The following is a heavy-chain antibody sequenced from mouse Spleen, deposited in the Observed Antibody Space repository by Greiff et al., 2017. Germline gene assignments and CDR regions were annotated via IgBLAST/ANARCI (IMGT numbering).Heavy chain of an antibody. V-gene: IGHV1-22*01. D-gene: IGHD1-2*01. CDR2: INPNNGGT. CDR1: GYTVTDYN. J-gene: IGHJ4*01. Sequence: VQLQQFGPELVKPGASAKMSCKASGYTVTDYNMHWVKQSHGKSLEWIGYINPNNGGTSYNQKFKGKATLTVNKSSSTAYMELRSLTSEDSAVYYCARYGTTAYYYAMDYWGQGTTLTVSS. CDR3: ARYGTTAYYYAMDY.